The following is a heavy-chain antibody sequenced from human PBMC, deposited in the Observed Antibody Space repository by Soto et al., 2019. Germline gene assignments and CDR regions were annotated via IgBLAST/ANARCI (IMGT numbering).Heavy chain of an antibody. Sequence: QITLKESGPTVVKPTQTVTLTCAVSGFSLRANGVDVGGMRQSPGQALEWLALIYWDDDRRYSPSLAARLTINKDTSRNQVVLTMANVHPVDTVTYFCAQPKQTGYRLFDTWGRGTLVTVSS. D-gene: IGHD5-18*01. CDR3: AQPKQTGYRLFDT. J-gene: IGHJ4*02. CDR2: IYWDDDR. CDR1: GFSLRANGVD. V-gene: IGHV2-5*02.